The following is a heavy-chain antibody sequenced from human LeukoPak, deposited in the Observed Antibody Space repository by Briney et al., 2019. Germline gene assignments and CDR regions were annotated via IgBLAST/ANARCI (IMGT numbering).Heavy chain of an antibody. V-gene: IGHV4-30-2*01. Sequence: PSETLSLTCAVSGGSISSGGYSWSWIRQPPGKGLEWIGYIYHSGSTYYNPSLKSRVTISVDRSKNQFSLKLSSVTAADTAVYSWPSQYGRGTSCLDYWGKETLATVS. CDR1: GGSISSGGYS. CDR2: IYHSGST. J-gene: IGHJ4*02. CDR3: PSQYGRGTSCLDY. D-gene: IGHD2-2*01.